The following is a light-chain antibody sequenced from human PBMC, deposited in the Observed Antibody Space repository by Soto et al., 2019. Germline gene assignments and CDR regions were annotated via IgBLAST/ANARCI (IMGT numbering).Light chain of an antibody. CDR2: DSS. CDR3: QQRSNWPRT. Sequence: EIVLTQSPATLSLSPGERATLSCRASQSVSSYLVWYQQKPGQAPRLLIYDSSNKATGIPARFSGSGSETDFSLTISSLEPEDFAVYYCQQRSNWPRTFGQGTKVEIK. V-gene: IGKV3-11*01. J-gene: IGKJ1*01. CDR1: QSVSSY.